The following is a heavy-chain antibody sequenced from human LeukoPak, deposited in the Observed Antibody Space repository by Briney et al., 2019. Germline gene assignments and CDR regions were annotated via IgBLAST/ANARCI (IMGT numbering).Heavy chain of an antibody. V-gene: IGHV4-34*01. Sequence: PSETLSLTCAVYGGSFSGYYWSWIRQPPGKGLEWIGEINHRGSTNYNPSLKSRVTISVDTSKNQFSLKLSSVTAADTAVYYCARDAPGRAVAGNDYWGQGTLVTVSS. CDR1: GGSFSGYY. CDR3: ARDAPGRAVAGNDY. J-gene: IGHJ4*02. D-gene: IGHD6-19*01. CDR2: INHRGST.